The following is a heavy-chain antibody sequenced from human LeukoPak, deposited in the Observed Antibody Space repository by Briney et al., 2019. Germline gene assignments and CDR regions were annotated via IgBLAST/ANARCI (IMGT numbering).Heavy chain of an antibody. D-gene: IGHD5-18*01. CDR1: GFTFGDYG. CDR3: ARDPQGLGGYSYGYDHGLFDY. Sequence: GGSLRLSCTASGFTFGDYGMSWVRQAPGKGLVWVSRINSDGSSTSCADSVKGRFTISRDNAKNTLYLQMNSLRAEDTAVYYCARDPQGLGGYSYGYDHGLFDYWGQGTLVTVSS. V-gene: IGHV3-74*01. J-gene: IGHJ4*02. CDR2: INSDGSST.